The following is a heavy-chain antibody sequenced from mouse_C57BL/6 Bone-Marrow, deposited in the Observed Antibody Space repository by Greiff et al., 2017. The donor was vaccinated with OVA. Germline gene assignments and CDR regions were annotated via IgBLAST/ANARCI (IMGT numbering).Heavy chain of an antibody. J-gene: IGHJ2*01. CDR1: GYTFTSYT. Sequence: QVQLQQSGAELARPGASVKMSCKASGYTFTSYTIHWVKQRPGQGLEWIGYIDPTNDYTNYNQKSKGKATLTADKSSSTAYMQLSSLTSEDSAVYYCTRGYYFYYWGQGTTLTVSS. CDR2: IDPTNDYT. CDR3: TRGYYFYY. V-gene: IGHV1-4*01.